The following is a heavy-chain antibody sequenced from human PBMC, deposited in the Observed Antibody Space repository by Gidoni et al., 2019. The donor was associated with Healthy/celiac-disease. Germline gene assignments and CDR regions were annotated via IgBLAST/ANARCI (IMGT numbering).Heavy chain of an antibody. CDR1: GGTFSRYA. J-gene: IGHJ4*02. Sequence: QVQLVQSGAEVKKPGSSVKVSCKASGGTFSRYAISWVRQAPGQGLEWMGGIIPNFGKANYAHKFQCRVTITADKSTSTAYMELSSLRSEDTAVYYCARDVPRPGGSGSSTQNWGQGTLVTVSS. CDR2: IIPNFGKA. D-gene: IGHD6-6*01. CDR3: ARDVPRPGGSGSSTQN. V-gene: IGHV1-69*06.